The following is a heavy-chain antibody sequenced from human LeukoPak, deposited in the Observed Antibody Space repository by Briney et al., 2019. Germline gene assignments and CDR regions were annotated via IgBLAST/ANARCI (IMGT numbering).Heavy chain of an antibody. CDR3: ARHLSGITGYTYGRGIDY. J-gene: IGHJ4*02. Sequence: GGSLRLSCAASGFTFNTYSMSWVRQAPGKGLEWVAIISRTSESIFYADSLKGRFTISRDNAKTSLYLQMNSLRAEDTAVYYCARHLSGITGYTYGRGIDYWGQGTLVTVSS. V-gene: IGHV3-21*01. D-gene: IGHD5-18*01. CDR1: GFTFNTYS. CDR2: ISRTSESI.